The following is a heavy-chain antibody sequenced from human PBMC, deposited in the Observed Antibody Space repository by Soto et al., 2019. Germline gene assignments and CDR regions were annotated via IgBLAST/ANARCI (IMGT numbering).Heavy chain of an antibody. J-gene: IGHJ3*02. CDR1: GFTFSSYG. D-gene: IGHD1-26*01. CDR2: LWYDGSNK. Sequence: QVQLVESGGGVVQPGRSLRLSCAASGFTFSSYGMHWVRQAPGKGLEWVAVLWYDGSNKYYADSVKGRFTISRDNSKNTLYLQMNSLRAEDTAVYYCARAQSYYEEDAFDIWGQGTMVTVSS. CDR3: ARAQSYYEEDAFDI. V-gene: IGHV3-33*01.